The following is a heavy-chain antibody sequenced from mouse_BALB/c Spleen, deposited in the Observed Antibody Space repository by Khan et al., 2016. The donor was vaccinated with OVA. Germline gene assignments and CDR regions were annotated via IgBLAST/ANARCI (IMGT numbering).Heavy chain of an antibody. CDR2: INPSNDYT. CDR3: ARSRQLGLRGGFTY. D-gene: IGHD3-2*01. Sequence: QVQLQQSGAELARPGASVKMSCKTSGYTFTTYTLHWVKQRPGRSLEWIGYINPSNDYTNYNQKFKDKSTLTADKSSTPTYIERGSLTSEDSAVYYCARSRQLGLRGGFTYWGQGTLVTVSA. J-gene: IGHJ3*01. V-gene: IGHV1-4*01. CDR1: GYTFTTYT.